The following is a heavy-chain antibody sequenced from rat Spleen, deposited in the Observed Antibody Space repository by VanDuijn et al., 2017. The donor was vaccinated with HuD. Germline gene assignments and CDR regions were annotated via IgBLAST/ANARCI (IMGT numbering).Heavy chain of an antibody. CDR1: GFTFSNYD. CDR2: ISTGGGNT. Sequence: EVQLVESGGGLVRPGRSLKLSCAASGFTFSNYDMAWIRQAPTKGLEWIASISTGGGNTSYRDSVKGRFTISRDNAKNTQYLQRDSLRSEDTATYYYARHAVRRPTDWYFDFWGPGTMVTVSS. V-gene: IGHV5S13*01. D-gene: IGHD1-11*01. J-gene: IGHJ1*01. CDR3: ARHAVRRPTDWYFDF.